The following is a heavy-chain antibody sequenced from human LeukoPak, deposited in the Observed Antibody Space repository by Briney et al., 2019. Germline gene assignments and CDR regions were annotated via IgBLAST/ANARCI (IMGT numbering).Heavy chain of an antibody. J-gene: IGHJ5*02. CDR1: GGSISSGGYY. CDR2: IYNSGRT. V-gene: IGHV4-31*03. Sequence: SETLSLTCTVSGGSISSGGYYWNWIRQHPGKGLEWIGYIYNSGRTHTKPSLKSRVTISVDTSKNQFSLKLSSVTAADTAVYYCARAWTLYYDFWSGYYPTYNWFDPWGQGTLVTVSS. D-gene: IGHD3-3*01. CDR3: ARAWTLYYDFWSGYYPTYNWFDP.